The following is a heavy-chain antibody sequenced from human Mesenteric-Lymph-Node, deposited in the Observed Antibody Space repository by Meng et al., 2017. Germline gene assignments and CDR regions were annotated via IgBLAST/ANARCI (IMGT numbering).Heavy chain of an antibody. CDR2: ISWDGGIT. Sequence: GESLKISCAASGFTFDDYAMHWVRQAPGKGLEWVSLISWDGGITYYAEAVKGRFTISRDNSKTSLYLQMNSMRAEETDLYYCAKDIPRMVLVVIMCYYYYGMDVWGQGTTVTVSS. CDR3: AKDIPRMVLVVIMCYYYYGMDV. CDR1: GFTFDDYA. J-gene: IGHJ6*02. D-gene: IGHD3-10*01. V-gene: IGHV3-43D*03.